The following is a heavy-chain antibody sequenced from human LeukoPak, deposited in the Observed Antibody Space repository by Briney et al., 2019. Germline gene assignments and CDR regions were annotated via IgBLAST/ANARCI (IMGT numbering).Heavy chain of an antibody. CDR1: GYTFTGYY. D-gene: IGHD3-10*01. CDR2: INPNSGGT. CDR3: AREELWFGELSCLDY. Sequence: ASVKVSCKASGYTFTGYYMHWVRQAPGQGPEWMGWINPNSGGTNYAQKFQGRVTMTRDTSISTAYMELSRLRSDDTAVYYCAREELWFGELSCLDYWGQGILVTVSS. V-gene: IGHV1-2*02. J-gene: IGHJ4*02.